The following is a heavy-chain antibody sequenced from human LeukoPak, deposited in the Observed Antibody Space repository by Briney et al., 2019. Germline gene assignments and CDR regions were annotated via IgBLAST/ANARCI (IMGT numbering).Heavy chain of an antibody. CDR3: ARLEYGDSPYYHYYYMDV. D-gene: IGHD4-17*01. Sequence: SETLSLTCTVSGYSISSGYYWGWIRQPPGKGLEWIGYIYYSGSTNYNPSLKSRVTISVDTSKNQFSLKLSSVTAADTAVYYCARLEYGDSPYYHYYYMDVWGKGTTVTVSS. CDR2: IYYSGST. CDR1: GYSISSGYY. V-gene: IGHV4-61*01. J-gene: IGHJ6*03.